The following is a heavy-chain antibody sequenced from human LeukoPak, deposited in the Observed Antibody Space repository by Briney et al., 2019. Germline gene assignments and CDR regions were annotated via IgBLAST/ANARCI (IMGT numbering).Heavy chain of an antibody. CDR2: IRYDGSNK. D-gene: IGHD5-18*01. CDR3: AKDLRGYSYGSDAFDI. CDR1: GFTFSSYG. J-gene: IGHJ3*02. Sequence: GGSLRLSCAASGFTFSSYGMHWVRQAPGKGLEWVAFIRYDGSNKYYADSVKGRFTIPRDNSKNTLYLQMNSLRAEDTAVYYCAKDLRGYSYGSDAFDIWGQGTMVTVS. V-gene: IGHV3-30*02.